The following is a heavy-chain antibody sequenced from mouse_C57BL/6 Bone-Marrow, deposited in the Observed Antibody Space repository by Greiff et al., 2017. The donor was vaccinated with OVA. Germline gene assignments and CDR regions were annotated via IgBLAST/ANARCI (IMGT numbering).Heavy chain of an antibody. Sequence: EVKLVESGGGLVKPGGSLKLSCAASGFTFSSYAMSWVRQTPEKRLEWVATISDGGNYTYYPDNVKGRFTISRDNAKNNLYLQMSHLKSEDTAMYYCARYYGLWGQGTSVTVSS. D-gene: IGHD1-1*02. J-gene: IGHJ4*01. CDR2: ISDGGNYT. CDR1: GFTFSSYA. V-gene: IGHV5-4*03. CDR3: ARYYGL.